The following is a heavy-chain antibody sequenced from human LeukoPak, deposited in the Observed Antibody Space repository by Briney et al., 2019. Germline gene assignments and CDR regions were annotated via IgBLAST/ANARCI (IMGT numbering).Heavy chain of an antibody. CDR3: AKDISTYPPHAFDI. V-gene: IGHV3-9*01. J-gene: IGHJ3*02. CDR2: ISWNRGSI. CDR1: GFTFDDYA. Sequence: GGSLRLSCAASGFTFDDYAMHWVRQAPGKGLEWVSGISWNRGSIGYADSVKGRFTISRDNAKNSLYLQMNSLRAEDTALYYCAKDISTYPPHAFDIWGQGTMVTVSS.